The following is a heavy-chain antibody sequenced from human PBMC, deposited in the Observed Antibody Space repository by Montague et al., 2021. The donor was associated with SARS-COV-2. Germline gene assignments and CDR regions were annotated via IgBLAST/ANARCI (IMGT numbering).Heavy chain of an antibody. D-gene: IGHD2-8*01. V-gene: IGHV4-34*01. J-gene: IGHJ4*02. CDR1: GASFNGYY. CDR2: INHSGST. CDR3: TRRLYDFNRRYFDY. Sequence: SETLSLTCAVSGASFNGYYWTWIRQPPGKGLEWIGEINHSGSTSYNPSLGSRVTISVDTSKNQFSLKLTSVTAADTAVYYCTRRLYDFNRRYFDYWGQGTLVTVSS.